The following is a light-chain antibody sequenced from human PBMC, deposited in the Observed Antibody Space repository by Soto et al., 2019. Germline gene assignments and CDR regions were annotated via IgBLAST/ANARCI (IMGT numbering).Light chain of an antibody. Sequence: EIVLTQSPATLSLSPGERVTLSCRASQSVSRYLAWYQQKPGQAPRLLIYDASNRATGIPARFSGSGSGTDFTLTISSLEPEDFAVYYCQQRRNWPRTFGQGTNVDIK. CDR1: QSVSRY. J-gene: IGKJ1*01. CDR2: DAS. CDR3: QQRRNWPRT. V-gene: IGKV3-11*01.